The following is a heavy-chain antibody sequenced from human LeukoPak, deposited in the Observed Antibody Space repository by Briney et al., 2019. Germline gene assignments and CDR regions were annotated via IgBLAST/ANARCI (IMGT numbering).Heavy chain of an antibody. V-gene: IGHV4-34*01. CDR3: ARGTAAAAGRACFDY. D-gene: IGHD6-13*01. Sequence: SETLSLTCAVYVGSFSGYYWSWIRHPPGKGLEGIGEINHSGSTNYNPSLKSRVTISVDTSKNQFSLKLSSVTAADTAVYYCARGTAAAAGRACFDYWGQGTLVTVSS. CDR1: VGSFSGYY. CDR2: INHSGST. J-gene: IGHJ4*02.